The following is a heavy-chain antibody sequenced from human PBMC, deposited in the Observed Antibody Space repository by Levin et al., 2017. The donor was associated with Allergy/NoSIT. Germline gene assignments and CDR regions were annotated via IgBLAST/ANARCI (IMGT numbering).Heavy chain of an antibody. CDR3: ARCSGSYGLYYYGGLDV. CDR1: GGSISGYY. Sequence: PSETLSLTCTVSGGSISGYYWSWIRQSPGKGLEWIGHIYYTGITSYNPSLQSRVTISLDTSKNQFSLRLSSVTAADTAVYYCARCSGSYGLYYYGGLDVWGQGTTVTVAS. V-gene: IGHV4-59*01. D-gene: IGHD3-10*02. CDR2: IYYTGIT. J-gene: IGHJ6*02.